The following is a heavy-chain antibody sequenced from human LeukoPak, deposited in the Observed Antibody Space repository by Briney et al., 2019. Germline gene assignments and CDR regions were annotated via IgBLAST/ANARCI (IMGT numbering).Heavy chain of an antibody. CDR3: AREQLGVYYYYCGMDV. V-gene: IGHV3-48*01. J-gene: IGHJ6*02. CDR2: ISSSSSTI. D-gene: IGHD6-13*01. Sequence: GGSLRLSCAASGFTFSSYSMNWVRQAPGKGLEWVSYISSSSSTIYYADSVKGRFTISRDNAKNSLYLQMNSLRAEDTAVYYCAREQLGVYYYYCGMDVWGQGTTVTVSS. CDR1: GFTFSSYS.